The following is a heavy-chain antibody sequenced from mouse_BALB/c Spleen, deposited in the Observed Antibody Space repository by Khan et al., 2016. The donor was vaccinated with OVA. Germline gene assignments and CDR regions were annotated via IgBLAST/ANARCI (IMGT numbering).Heavy chain of an antibody. V-gene: IGHV1-7*01. J-gene: IGHJ2*01. Sequence: VQLQQSGAELAKPGASVKMSCKASGYTFTPYWMHWVKQRPGQGLEWIGYINPTSGYPDYNDKFKDRATLSADKSSSTAYMQLNSLTSEDSAVYYCTRDRIDYWGQGTTLTVSS. CDR3: TRDRIDY. CDR2: INPTSGYP. CDR1: GYTFTPYW.